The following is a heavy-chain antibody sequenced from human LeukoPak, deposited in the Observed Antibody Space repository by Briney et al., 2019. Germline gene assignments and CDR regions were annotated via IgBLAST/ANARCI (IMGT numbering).Heavy chain of an antibody. CDR3: ATWGGFGPFDY. Sequence: GGSLRLSCAASGFTFSSYWMHWVRQAPGKGLEWVANIKQDGSEKFYVDSVKGRFTISRDNAKNSLYLQMNSLRAEDTAVYYCATWGGFGPFDYWGQGTLVTVSS. V-gene: IGHV3-7*01. CDR2: IKQDGSEK. J-gene: IGHJ4*02. CDR1: GFTFSSYW. D-gene: IGHD3-16*01.